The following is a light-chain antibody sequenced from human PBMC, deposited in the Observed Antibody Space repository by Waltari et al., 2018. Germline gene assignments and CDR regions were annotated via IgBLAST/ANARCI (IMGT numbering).Light chain of an antibody. CDR3: QQYNSYHIFT. CDR1: QNINSW. Sequence: DIQMTQSPSTLSPSIGDRVTITCRASQNINSWLAWYQQKPGKAPKLLIYKASSLETGGPSRFSGSESGTEFTLTINSLQPDDFATYYCQQYNSYHIFTFGPGTKVEI. CDR2: KAS. V-gene: IGKV1-5*03. J-gene: IGKJ3*01.